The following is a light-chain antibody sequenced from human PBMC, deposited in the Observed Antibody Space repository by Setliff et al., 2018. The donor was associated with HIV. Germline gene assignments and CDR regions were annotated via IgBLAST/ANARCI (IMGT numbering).Light chain of an antibody. J-gene: IGLJ2*01. CDR2: NNR. CDR1: SSNIGANYD. CDR3: HSYGKSLDAVV. Sequence: QSVLTQPPSVSGAPGQKVTISCAGSSSNIGANYDVHWYQQIPGTAPKLLIFNNRNRPSGVSDRFSGSKSGTSASLAITGLQAEDEAEYYCHSYGKSLDAVVFGGGTKVTVL. V-gene: IGLV1-40*01.